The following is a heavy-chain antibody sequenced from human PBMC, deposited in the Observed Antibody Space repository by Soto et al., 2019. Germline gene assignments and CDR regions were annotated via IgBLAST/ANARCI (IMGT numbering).Heavy chain of an antibody. V-gene: IGHV3-23*01. D-gene: IGHD3-10*01. J-gene: IGHJ3*02. CDR3: AKPWDYYGSGSSYRDAFDI. Sequence: EVQLLESGGGLVQPGGSLRLSCAASGFTFSSYAMSWVRQAPGKGLEWVSAISGSGGSTYYADSVKGRFTISRDNSKNTLYLPMNRLRGEDTGGYYCAKPWDYYGSGSSYRDAFDIWGQGTMVTVSS. CDR2: ISGSGGST. CDR1: GFTFSSYA.